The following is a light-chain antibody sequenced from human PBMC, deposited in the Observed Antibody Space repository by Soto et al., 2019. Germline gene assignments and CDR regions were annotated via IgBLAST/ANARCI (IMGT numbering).Light chain of an antibody. CDR1: SSNIGNNF. V-gene: IGLV1-51*01. CDR3: GSWDSSLTYV. J-gene: IGLJ1*01. CDR2: DNN. Sequence: QSVLTQPPSVSAAPGQKVTISCSGSSSNIGNNFVTWYQQLPGTAPKLLIYDNNKRPSGIPDRFSGSQSGTPATLGITGLQTGDEAVYYCGSWDSSLTYVFGTGTKVTV.